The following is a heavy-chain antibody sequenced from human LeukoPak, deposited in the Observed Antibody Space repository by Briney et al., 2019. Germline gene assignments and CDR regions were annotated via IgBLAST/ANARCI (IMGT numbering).Heavy chain of an antibody. CDR1: GGSFSGYY. Sequence: SETLSLTCAVYGGSFSGYYWSWIRQPPGKGLEWIGEIIHSGSTNYNPSLKSRVTISVDTSKNQSSLKLSSVTAADTAVYYCARGPTMVRGFDPWGQGTLVTVSS. J-gene: IGHJ5*02. V-gene: IGHV4-34*01. D-gene: IGHD3-10*01. CDR2: IIHSGST. CDR3: ARGPTMVRGFDP.